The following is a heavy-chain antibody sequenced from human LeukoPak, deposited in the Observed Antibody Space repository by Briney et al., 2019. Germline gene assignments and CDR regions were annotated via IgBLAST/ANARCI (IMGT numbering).Heavy chain of an antibody. Sequence: GGSLRLSCAASGFSFADSWMHWVRQAPGKGLVWVSRINNDGSDTRYADSVRGRFTISRDNAKNTLYLQMNSLRAEDTAVYYCARVSGLGMNEYYQHWGQGTLVAVPS. V-gene: IGHV3-74*01. CDR3: ARVSGLGMNEYYQH. CDR1: GFSFADSW. J-gene: IGHJ1*01. CDR2: INNDGSDT. D-gene: IGHD3-10*01.